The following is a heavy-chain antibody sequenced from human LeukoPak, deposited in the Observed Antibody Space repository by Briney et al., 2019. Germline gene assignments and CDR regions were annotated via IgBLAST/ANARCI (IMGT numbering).Heavy chain of an antibody. CDR3: AKDHNYYDSGMGFDP. D-gene: IGHD3-10*01. CDR1: GFTVSAHS. CDR2: ITSSSNDI. Sequence: PGGSLRLSCAASGFTVSAHSMTWVRQAPGKGLEWVSSITSSSNDIYYAYSLRGRLTISRDNTTNSLYLQMYRLRDADTAVYYCAKDHNYYDSGMGFDPWGRGTLVSVSS. V-gene: IGHV3-21*01. J-gene: IGHJ5*02.